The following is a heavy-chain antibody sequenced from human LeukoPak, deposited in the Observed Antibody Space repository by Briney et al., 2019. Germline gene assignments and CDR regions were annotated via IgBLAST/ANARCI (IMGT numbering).Heavy chain of an antibody. Sequence: SETLSLTCTVSGGSISSYYWSWIRQPAGKGLEWIGRIYTIGSTNYNPSLKSRVTMSVDTSKNQFSLKLSSVTGADTAVYYCARERAERGDYVWGSYRRGEPFDYWGQGTLVTVSS. V-gene: IGHV4-4*07. J-gene: IGHJ4*02. CDR2: IYTIGST. CDR3: ARERAERGDYVWGSYRRGEPFDY. CDR1: GGSISSYY. D-gene: IGHD3-16*02.